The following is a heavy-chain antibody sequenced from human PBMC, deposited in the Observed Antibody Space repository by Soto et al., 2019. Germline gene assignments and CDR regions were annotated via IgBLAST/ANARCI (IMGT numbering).Heavy chain of an antibody. CDR3: ARVIAPIAARSFDY. CDR1: GGSFSGYY. D-gene: IGHD6-6*01. Sequence: PSETLSLTCAVYGGSFSGYYWSWIRQPPGKGLEWIGEINHSGSTNYNPSLKSRVTISVDTSKNQFSLKLSSVTAADTAVYYCARVIAPIAARSFDYWGQGTLVTVSS. J-gene: IGHJ4*02. V-gene: IGHV4-34*01. CDR2: INHSGST.